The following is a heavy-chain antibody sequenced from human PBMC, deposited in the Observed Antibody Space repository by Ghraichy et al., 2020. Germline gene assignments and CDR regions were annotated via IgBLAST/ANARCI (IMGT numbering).Heavy chain of an antibody. V-gene: IGHV3-23*01. CDR3: VKDHLDSSDWFDP. J-gene: IGHJ5*02. Sequence: LSLTCAASGFTFSSYAMTWVRQAPGKGLEWVSTINGVGGSIYYTDSVKGRFTISRDNSTNMLYLQLNSLRAKDTAVYYCVKDHLDSSDWFDPWGQGTPVTVSS. D-gene: IGHD3/OR15-3a*01. CDR2: INGVGGSI. CDR1: GFTFSSYA.